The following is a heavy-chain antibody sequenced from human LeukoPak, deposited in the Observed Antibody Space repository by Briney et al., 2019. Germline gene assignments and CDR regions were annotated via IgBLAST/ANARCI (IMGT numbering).Heavy chain of an antibody. Sequence: PSETLSLTCTVSGGSISSYYWSWIRQPPGKGLEWIGYIYYSGSTNYNPSLKSRVTISVDTSKNQFSLKLSSVTAADTAVYYCAREGYCSGGSCQDYWGQGTLVTVSS. CDR2: IYYSGST. D-gene: IGHD2-15*01. CDR1: GGSISSYY. CDR3: AREGYCSGGSCQDY. V-gene: IGHV4-59*01. J-gene: IGHJ4*02.